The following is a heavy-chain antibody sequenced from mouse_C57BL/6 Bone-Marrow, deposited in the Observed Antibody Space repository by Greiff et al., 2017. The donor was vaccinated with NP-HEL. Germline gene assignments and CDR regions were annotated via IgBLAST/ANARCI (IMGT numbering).Heavy chain of an antibody. Sequence: VQLPAHGAELVKRGASVKMSCKASGYTFTSYWITWVKQRPGTRMEGRGDVYLGSGSTNYNEKFKSKATLTVDTSSSTAYLQLISLTSEDSAVYYYARDNYDDYWGQGTTLTVSS. V-gene: IGHV1-55*01. CDR1: GYTFTSYW. CDR2: VYLGSGST. D-gene: IGHD2-12*01. J-gene: IGHJ2*01. CDR3: ARDNYDDY.